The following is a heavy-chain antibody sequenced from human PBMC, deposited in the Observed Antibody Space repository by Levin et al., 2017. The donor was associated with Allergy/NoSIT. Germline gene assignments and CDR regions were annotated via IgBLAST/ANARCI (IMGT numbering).Heavy chain of an antibody. CDR1: GFTFDDHA. V-gene: IGHV3-9*01. J-gene: IGHJ4*02. D-gene: IGHD4-17*01. CDR2: ISWNSGNI. Sequence: PGGSLRLSCTASGFTFDDHAMHWVRQAPGKGLEWVSGISWNSGNIHYADSVKGRFTISRDNAKNSLSLQMNSLRPEDTALYYCTKEAGTVTMYEYFDDWGQGTLVTVSS. CDR3: TKEAGTVTMYEYFDD.